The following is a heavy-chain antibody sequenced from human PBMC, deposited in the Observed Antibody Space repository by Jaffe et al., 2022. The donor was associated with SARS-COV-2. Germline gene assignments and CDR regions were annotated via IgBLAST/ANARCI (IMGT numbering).Heavy chain of an antibody. CDR3: ARESFWSMDL. J-gene: IGHJ4*02. CDR1: GFTFSSYW. CDR2: INSDGSST. Sequence: EVQLVESGGGLVQAGGSLRLSCEASGFTFSSYWMQWVRQTPGKGLVWVSRINSDGSSTSYADSVKGRFTISRDNAKNTLYLQMNSLRAEDTAVYYCARESFWSMDLWGQGTLVTVSS. V-gene: IGHV3-74*01. D-gene: IGHD3-3*01.